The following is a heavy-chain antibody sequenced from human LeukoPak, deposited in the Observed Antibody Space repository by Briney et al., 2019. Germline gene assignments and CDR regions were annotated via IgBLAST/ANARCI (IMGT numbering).Heavy chain of an antibody. D-gene: IGHD3-10*01. J-gene: IGHJ4*02. CDR2: VTTTGDPV. CDR1: GFIFNEFY. Sequence: GGSLRLSCSASGFIFNEFYMSWIRQAPGKGLECVSYVTTTGDPVYYTDSVKGRFTISRDNSKNTLYLQMNSLKAEDTAVYYCAKDKYYGSGSYLDYWGQGTLVTVSS. CDR3: AKDKYYGSGSYLDY. V-gene: IGHV3-11*01.